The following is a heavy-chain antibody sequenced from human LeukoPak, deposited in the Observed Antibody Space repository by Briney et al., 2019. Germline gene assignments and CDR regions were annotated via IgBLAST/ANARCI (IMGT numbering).Heavy chain of an antibody. Sequence: PWGSLRLSCAASGFTITAYSMHWVRQAPGKGLEFVSAIDSNGHRTYYGNSVKGRFTIFRDISKNTLYLQMDSLRAEDMAVYYCARVDYGSGCDSWGQGTLVTVSS. CDR1: GFTITAYS. CDR3: ARVDYGSGCDS. V-gene: IGHV3-64*01. CDR2: IDSNGHRT. D-gene: IGHD6-19*01. J-gene: IGHJ4*02.